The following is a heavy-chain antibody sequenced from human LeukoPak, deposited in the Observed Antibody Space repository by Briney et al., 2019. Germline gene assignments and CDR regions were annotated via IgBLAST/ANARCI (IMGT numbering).Heavy chain of an antibody. Sequence: ASVKVSCKASGYTFTSYYMHWVRQAPGQGLEWMGIINPSGSSTSYAQKFQGRVTMTRDTSTSTVYMELSSLRSEDTAVYYCAREWLGYYYYYGMDVWGQGTTVTVSS. CDR1: GYTFTSYY. D-gene: IGHD6-19*01. CDR3: AREWLGYYYYYGMDV. CDR2: INPSGSST. V-gene: IGHV1-46*01. J-gene: IGHJ6*02.